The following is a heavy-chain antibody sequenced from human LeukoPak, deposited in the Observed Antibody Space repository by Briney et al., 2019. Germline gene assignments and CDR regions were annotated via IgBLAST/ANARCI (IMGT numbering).Heavy chain of an antibody. Sequence: ASVKVSCKASGYTFTRYAFSWVRQAPGQGLEWMGWISAYNGNTNYAQKLQGRVTMTTDTSTSTAYMELRSLRFDDTAVYYCARYSSGWPIDYWGQGTLVTVSS. D-gene: IGHD6-19*01. J-gene: IGHJ4*02. CDR3: ARYSSGWPIDY. V-gene: IGHV1-18*01. CDR2: ISAYNGNT. CDR1: GYTFTRYA.